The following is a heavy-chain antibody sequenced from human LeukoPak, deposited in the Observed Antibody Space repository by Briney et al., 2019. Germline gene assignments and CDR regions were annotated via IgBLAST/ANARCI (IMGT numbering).Heavy chain of an antibody. Sequence: GGSLRLSCAASGFTFTTYEMNWVRQAPGKGLEWVSYISGSGSSIYYADSVEGRFTISRDKAKHSLYLQMNRLRAEDTAVYYCARDDVLSLGISFDLWGRGTLVTVSS. CDR2: ISGSGSSI. J-gene: IGHJ2*01. CDR3: ARDDVLSLGISFDL. CDR1: GFTFTTYE. D-gene: IGHD3-10*02. V-gene: IGHV3-48*03.